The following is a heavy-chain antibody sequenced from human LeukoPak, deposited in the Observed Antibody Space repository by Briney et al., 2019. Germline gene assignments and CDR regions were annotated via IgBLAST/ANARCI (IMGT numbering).Heavy chain of an antibody. Sequence: SETLSLTCTVAGGSISISSYYWGWIRQPPGKGLEWIGSIYYSGSTYYNPSLKSRVTISVDTSKNQFSLKLSSVTAADTAVYYCASYDYYDSSGYYYTTFDYWGQGTLVTVSS. CDR3: ASYDYYDSSGYYYTTFDY. J-gene: IGHJ4*02. D-gene: IGHD3-22*01. CDR2: IYYSGST. V-gene: IGHV4-39*01. CDR1: GGSISISSYY.